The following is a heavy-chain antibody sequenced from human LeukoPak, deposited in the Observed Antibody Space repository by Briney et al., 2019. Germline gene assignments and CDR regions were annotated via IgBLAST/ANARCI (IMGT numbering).Heavy chain of an antibody. Sequence: PSETLSLTCTVSGGSISSYSWSWIRQPPGKGLEWIGSIYSDGSTYSNPSSDPSLNSRVTISVDKSKNQFSLKVKSVTAADTAIYYCARVKSTSWFDYWGQGALVTVSS. CDR3: ARVKSTSWFDY. V-gene: IGHV4-59*12. CDR2: IYSDGST. D-gene: IGHD2-2*01. J-gene: IGHJ4*02. CDR1: GGSISSYS.